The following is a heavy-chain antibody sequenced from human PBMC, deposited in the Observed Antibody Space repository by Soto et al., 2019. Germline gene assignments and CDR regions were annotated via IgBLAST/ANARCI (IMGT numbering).Heavy chain of an antibody. CDR3: ARFSGGSYNTFYFYYGMDV. D-gene: IGHD2-15*01. V-gene: IGHV1-18*04. Sequence: QVQLVQSGAEVKKPGASVKVSCKASGYTFTSYGISWVLQAPGQGLDWMGWISAYTGNTKYAQDLQGRVTMTTDTSTSTAYIELRSLRSDDTAMYYCARFSGGSYNTFYFYYGMDVWGQGTTVTVSS. CDR1: GYTFTSYG. CDR2: ISAYTGNT. J-gene: IGHJ6*02.